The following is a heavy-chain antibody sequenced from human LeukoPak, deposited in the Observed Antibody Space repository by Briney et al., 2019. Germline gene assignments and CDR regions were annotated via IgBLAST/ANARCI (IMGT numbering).Heavy chain of an antibody. V-gene: IGHV4-4*07. CDR1: GGSISSYY. D-gene: IGHD3-3*01. CDR2: IYTSGST. CDR3: ARESQSPITIFGVVTTHGMDV. Sequence: SETLSLTCTVSGGSISSYYWSWIRQPAGKGLEWVGRIYTSGSTNYNPSLKSRVTMSVDTSKNQFSLKLSSVTAADTAVYYCARESQSPITIFGVVTTHGMDVWGQGTTVTVSS. J-gene: IGHJ6*02.